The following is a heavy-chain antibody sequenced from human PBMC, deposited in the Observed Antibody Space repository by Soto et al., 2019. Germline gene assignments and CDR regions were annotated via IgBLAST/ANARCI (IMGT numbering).Heavy chain of an antibody. J-gene: IGHJ4*02. V-gene: IGHV4-59*08. Sequence: SETLSLTCTVSGGSISSYYWSWFRQPPGKGLEWIGYIYYSGSTNYNPSLKSRVTISVDTSKNQFSLKLSSVTAADTAVYYCARHFSVDYFDYWGQGALVTVSS. CDR1: GGSISSYY. CDR2: IYYSGST. CDR3: ARHFSVDYFDY.